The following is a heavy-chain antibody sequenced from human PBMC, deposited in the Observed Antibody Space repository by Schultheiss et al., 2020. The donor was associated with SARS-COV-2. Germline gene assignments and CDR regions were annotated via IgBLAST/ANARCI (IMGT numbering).Heavy chain of an antibody. J-gene: IGHJ6*02. CDR1: GGTFSSYA. CDR2: INPNSGNT. D-gene: IGHD6-13*01. V-gene: IGHV1-8*02. Sequence: ASVKVSCKASGGTFSSYAISWVRQAPGQGLEWMGGINPNSGNTGYAQKFQGRVTMTRNTSISTAYMELSSLRSEDTAVYYCARGEYSSSWYWPGYYYYYGMDVWGQGTTVTVA. CDR3: ARGEYSSSWYWPGYYYYYGMDV.